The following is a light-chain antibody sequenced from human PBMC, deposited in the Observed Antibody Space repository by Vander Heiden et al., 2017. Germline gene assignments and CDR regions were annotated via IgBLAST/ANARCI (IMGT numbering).Light chain of an antibody. V-gene: IGLV1-40*01. CDR1: SSNIGAGYD. CDR3: QSYDSGLTGYVV. J-gene: IGLJ2*01. Sequence: QSVLTQPHSVPGAPGQRVTISCTGRSSNIGAGYDVHWYQQVPRTAPKLLIYGNTNRPSGVPDRFSGSKSGTSASLAITGLQAEDEADYYCQSYDSGLTGYVVFGGGTKLTVL. CDR2: GNT.